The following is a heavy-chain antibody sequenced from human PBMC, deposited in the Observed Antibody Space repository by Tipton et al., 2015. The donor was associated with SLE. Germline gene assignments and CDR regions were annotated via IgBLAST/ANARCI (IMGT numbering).Heavy chain of an antibody. CDR1: GASFTNNH. CDR3: ARALGGRCSGGNCYSLFDP. CDR2: MSDSGRT. D-gene: IGHD2-15*01. V-gene: IGHV4-59*12. J-gene: IGHJ5*02. Sequence: TLSLTCTVSGASFTNNHWTWIRQPPEKGLEWIGYMSDSGRTNYNPSLKSRVSISVDPSKNQFSLRLSSVTAADTAVYYCARALGGRCSGGNCYSLFDPWGQGTLVTVSS.